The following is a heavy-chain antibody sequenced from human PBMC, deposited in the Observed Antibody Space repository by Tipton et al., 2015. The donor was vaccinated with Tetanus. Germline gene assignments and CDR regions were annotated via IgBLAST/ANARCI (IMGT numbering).Heavy chain of an antibody. CDR2: IIPIFGTA. V-gene: IGHV1-69*01. CDR1: GGTFSSYA. J-gene: IGHJ3*02. CDR3: ARGRTRDGYNFDVFDI. Sequence: QSGAEVKKPGSSAKVSCKASGGTFSSYAISWVRQAPGQGLEWMGGIIPIFGTANYAQKFQDKVTITADEFTSTAYMELSSLRSEDTAVYYCARGRTRDGYNFDVFDIGGQGTMGTVSS. D-gene: IGHD5-24*01.